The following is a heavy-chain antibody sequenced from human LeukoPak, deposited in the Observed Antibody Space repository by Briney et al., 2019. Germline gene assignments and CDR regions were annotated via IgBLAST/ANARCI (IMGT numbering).Heavy chain of an antibody. D-gene: IGHD3-16*02. V-gene: IGHV3-48*03. CDR1: GFTFSSYE. J-gene: IGHJ3*01. CDR3: AKDIQLST. Sequence: GGSLRLSCAASGFTFSSYEMNWVRQAPGKGLEWVSYISSSGRTIYYADSVKGRFTISRDNSKNTLSLQMNSLRVEDTAIYYCAKDIQLSTWGLGTMVTVSS. CDR2: ISSSGRTI.